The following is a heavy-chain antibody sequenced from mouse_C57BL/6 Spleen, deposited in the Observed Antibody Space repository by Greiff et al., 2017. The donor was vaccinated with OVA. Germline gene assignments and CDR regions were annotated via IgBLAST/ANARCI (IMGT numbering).Heavy chain of an antibody. Sequence: QVQLQQPGAELVMPGASVKLSCKASGYTFTSYWMHWVKQRPGQGLEWIGEIDPSDSYTNYNQKFKGKSTLTVDKSSSTAYMQLSSLTSEDSAVYYCARGGGQREDYFDYWGQGTTLTVSS. CDR2: IDPSDSYT. J-gene: IGHJ2*01. V-gene: IGHV1-69*01. CDR1: GYTFTSYW. CDR3: ARGGGQREDYFDY.